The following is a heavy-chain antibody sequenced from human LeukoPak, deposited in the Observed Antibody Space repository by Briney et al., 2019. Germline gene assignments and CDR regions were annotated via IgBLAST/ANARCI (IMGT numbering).Heavy chain of an antibody. D-gene: IGHD3-10*01. CDR2: VFYNGAT. CDR1: CGSISSYY. V-gene: IGHV4-59*01. CDR3: ARRGHGSGRYFYMDV. Sequence: PSETLSLTCTVSCGSISSYYWNWIRQPPGKGLEWLGYVFYNGATNYNPSLQSRITISVDTSKNQFSLNLSSVTAADTAVYSCARRGHGSGRYFYMDVWGRGTTVTVSS. J-gene: IGHJ6*03.